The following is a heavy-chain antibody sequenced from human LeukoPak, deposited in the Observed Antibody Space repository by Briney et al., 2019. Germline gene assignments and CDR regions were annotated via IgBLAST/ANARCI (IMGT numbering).Heavy chain of an antibody. V-gene: IGHV3-49*03. D-gene: IGHD5-24*01. J-gene: IGHJ6*02. CDR2: TASKIHGGII. CDR3: SRDLYGYRPDSGFGV. Sequence: GGSLRLSCTASGFTFGDYALSWFRQAPGKGLEWVGFTASKIHGGIIEYAAPVKGRFTISRDDYRSIAYLEMNSLKTEDTAVYYCSRDLYGYRPDSGFGVWGQGTTVIVSS. CDR1: GFTFGDYA.